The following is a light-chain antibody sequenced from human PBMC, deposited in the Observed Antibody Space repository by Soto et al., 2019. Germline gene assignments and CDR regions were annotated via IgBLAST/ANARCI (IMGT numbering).Light chain of an antibody. CDR2: AVS. CDR1: EGLVYGDGNTY. Sequence: DVVLTQSPLFLSATLGQPASISCRSSEGLVYGDGNTYLSWFQRRPGHAPRRLIYAVSDRDSGVPDRFSGSGSGTDFTLRISRVEAEDVGVYFCMQGTHWPLTFGQGTKLEIK. CDR3: MQGTHWPLT. V-gene: IGKV2-30*01. J-gene: IGKJ2*01.